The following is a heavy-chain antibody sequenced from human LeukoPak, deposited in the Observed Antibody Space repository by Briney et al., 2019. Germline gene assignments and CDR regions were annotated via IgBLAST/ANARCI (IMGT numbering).Heavy chain of an antibody. Sequence: GGSLRLSCAASGFTFSDYYMSRIRQAPGKGLEWVSYISSSGSTIYYADSVKGRFTISRDNSKNTLYLQMNSLRAEDTAVYYCAKDLWAVGAIYYWGQGTLVTVSS. CDR1: GFTFSDYY. J-gene: IGHJ4*02. D-gene: IGHD1-26*01. CDR2: ISSSGSTI. V-gene: IGHV3-11*04. CDR3: AKDLWAVGAIYY.